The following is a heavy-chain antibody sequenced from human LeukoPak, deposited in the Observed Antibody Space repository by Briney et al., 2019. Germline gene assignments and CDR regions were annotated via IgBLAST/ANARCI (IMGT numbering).Heavy chain of an antibody. CDR1: GFTLSDHY. J-gene: IGHJ4*02. V-gene: IGHV3-72*01. D-gene: IGHD6-13*01. Sequence: PGGSLRLSCAASGFTLSDHYMDWVRQAPGMGLEWVARTRNKGHGYITEYAASVQGRFTISRDDSKNSLYLQMNSLKTEDTAVYYCARAGYSKGFDYWGQGTLVTVSS. CDR2: TRNKGHGYIT. CDR3: ARAGYSKGFDY.